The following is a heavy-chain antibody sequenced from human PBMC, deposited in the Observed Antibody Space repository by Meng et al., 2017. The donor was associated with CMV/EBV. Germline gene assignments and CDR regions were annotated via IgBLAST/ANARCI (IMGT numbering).Heavy chain of an antibody. D-gene: IGHD2-2*01. Sequence: SVKVSCKASGGTFSSYAISWVRQAPGQGLEWMGGIIPIFGTANYAQKFQGRVTITTDESTSTAYMELSSLRSEDTAVYYCARDAGYCSSTSCEHYYGMDVWGQGTTVTDSS. J-gene: IGHJ6*02. CDR2: IIPIFGTA. CDR1: GGTFSSYA. CDR3: ARDAGYCSSTSCEHYYGMDV. V-gene: IGHV1-69*05.